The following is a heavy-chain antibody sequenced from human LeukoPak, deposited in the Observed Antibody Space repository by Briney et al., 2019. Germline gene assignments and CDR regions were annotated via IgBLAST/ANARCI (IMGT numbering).Heavy chain of an antibody. CDR1: GFSLSTSGMG. V-gene: IGHV2-70*11. CDR3: ARMVYDTKNFDY. Sequence: SGPMLVNPTQTLTLTCTFSGFSLSTSGMGVSWIRRPPGKALEWLARIDWDDDKYYSTSLKTRLTISKDTSKNQVVLTMTNMDPVDTATYYCARMVYDTKNFDYWGQGTLVTVSS. CDR2: IDWDDDK. J-gene: IGHJ4*02. D-gene: IGHD3-22*01.